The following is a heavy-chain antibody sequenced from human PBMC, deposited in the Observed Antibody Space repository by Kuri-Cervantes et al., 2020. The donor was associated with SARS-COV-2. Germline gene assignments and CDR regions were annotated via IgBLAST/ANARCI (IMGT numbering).Heavy chain of an antibody. CDR3: ARDPSYGSIGWFDP. J-gene: IGHJ5*02. D-gene: IGHD6-19*01. CDR1: GFTFSSYA. V-gene: IGHV3-21*01. CDR2: INHNATHI. Sequence: GGSLRLSCAASGFTFSSYAMHWVRQAPGTGLEWVSFINHNATHIHYADSLRGRITTSRDNAKNSLYLQMNSLRAEDTAVYYCARDPSYGSIGWFDPWGQGILVTVSS.